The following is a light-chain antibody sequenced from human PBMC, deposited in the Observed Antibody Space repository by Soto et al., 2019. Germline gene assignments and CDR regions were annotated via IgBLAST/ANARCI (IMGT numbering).Light chain of an antibody. CDR1: QSVSSI. CDR3: QQYNNWPLT. J-gene: IGKJ4*01. Sequence: EIVMTQSPAILSVSPGERATLSCRASQSVSSILAWYQQKPGQAPRLLIYGASTRATGIPASFSGSGSGTEFTLTISSLQSEDFAVYYCQQYNNWPLTFGGGTKVEIK. V-gene: IGKV3-15*01. CDR2: GAS.